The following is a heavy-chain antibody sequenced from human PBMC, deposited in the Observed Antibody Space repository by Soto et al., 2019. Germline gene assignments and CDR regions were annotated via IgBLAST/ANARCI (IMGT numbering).Heavy chain of an antibody. D-gene: IGHD3-22*01. CDR2: INAGNGNT. J-gene: IGHJ4*02. CDR1: GYTFTSYA. Sequence: ASVKVSCKASGYTFTSYAMHWVRQAPGQRLEWMGWINAGNGNTKYSQKFQGRVTITRDTSASTAYIELSSLRSEDTAVYYCARDSTVDSSGYYNWGQGTLVTVSS. V-gene: IGHV1-3*01. CDR3: ARDSTVDSSGYYN.